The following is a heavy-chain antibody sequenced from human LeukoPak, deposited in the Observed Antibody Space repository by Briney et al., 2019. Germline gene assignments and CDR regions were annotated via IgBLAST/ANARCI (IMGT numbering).Heavy chain of an antibody. Sequence: QAGGSLRLSCAASGFTFSSYAMHWVRQAPGKGLEWVAVISYDGSNKYYADSVKGRFTISRDNSKNTLYLQMNSLRAEDTAVYYCARGGEWELLEDAFDIWGQGTMVTVSS. J-gene: IGHJ3*02. V-gene: IGHV3-30-3*01. CDR3: ARGGEWELLEDAFDI. CDR1: GFTFSSYA. CDR2: ISYDGSNK. D-gene: IGHD1-26*01.